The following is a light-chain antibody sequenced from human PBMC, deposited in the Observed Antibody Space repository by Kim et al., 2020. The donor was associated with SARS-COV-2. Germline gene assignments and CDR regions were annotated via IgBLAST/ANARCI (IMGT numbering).Light chain of an antibody. Sequence: GKTVTITCSRSSGHIASNDVQWYQQRPGSTPPTVINEDNQRPSGVTDQFSGSIDSSSNSAALTISGLKTEDEADYYCQSYDSSNQVFGGGTKVTVL. V-gene: IGLV6-57*01. CDR3: QSYDSSNQV. CDR2: EDN. CDR1: SGHIASND. J-gene: IGLJ3*02.